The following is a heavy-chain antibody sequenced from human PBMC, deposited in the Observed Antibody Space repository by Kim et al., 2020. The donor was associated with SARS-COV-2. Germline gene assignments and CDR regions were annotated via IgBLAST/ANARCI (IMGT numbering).Heavy chain of an antibody. Sequence: ASVKVSCKASGYTFTSYGISWVRQAPGQGLEWMGWISAYNGNTNYAQKLQGRVTMTTDTSTSTAYMELRSLRSDDTAVYYCARGRYYDILTGYYNVAPPNYWGQGTLVTVSS. CDR1: GYTFTSYG. CDR3: ARGRYYDILTGYYNVAPPNY. D-gene: IGHD3-9*01. V-gene: IGHV1-18*01. J-gene: IGHJ4*02. CDR2: ISAYNGNT.